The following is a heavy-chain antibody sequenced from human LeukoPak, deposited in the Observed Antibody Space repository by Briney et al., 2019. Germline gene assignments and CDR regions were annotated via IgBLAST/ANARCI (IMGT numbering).Heavy chain of an antibody. CDR3: ARERHDFWSGYFHYYYYGMDV. CDR2: ISSSSSTI. Sequence: PGGSLRLSCAASGFTFSSYSMNWVRQAPGKGLEWVSYISSSSSTIYYADSVKGRFTISRDNAKNSLYLQMNSLRDEDTAVYYCARERHDFWSGYFHYYYYGMDVWGQGTTVTVSS. J-gene: IGHJ6*02. CDR1: GFTFSSYS. D-gene: IGHD3-3*01. V-gene: IGHV3-48*02.